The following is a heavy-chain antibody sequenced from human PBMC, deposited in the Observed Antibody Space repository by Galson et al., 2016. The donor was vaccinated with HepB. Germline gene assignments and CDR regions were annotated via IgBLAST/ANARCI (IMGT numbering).Heavy chain of an antibody. CDR3: ARGGEYTGYDFDS. CDR1: GFTFNNYA. CDR2: IKGDGNT. V-gene: IGHV3-23*01. Sequence: SLRLSCAASGFTFNNYAMIWVRQAPGKGLEWVSGIKGDGNTYYANSVKGRFTISRDNSKSTLYLQMNALRVEDSAVYYCARGGEYTGYDFDSWGQGTLVIVSS. J-gene: IGHJ4*02. D-gene: IGHD5-12*01.